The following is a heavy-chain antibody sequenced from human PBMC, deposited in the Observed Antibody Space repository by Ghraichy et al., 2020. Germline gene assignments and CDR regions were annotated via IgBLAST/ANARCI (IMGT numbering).Heavy chain of an antibody. CDR2: INPNSGGT. CDR3: ARGTGRVLWFGELLYPVFDP. J-gene: IGHJ5*02. D-gene: IGHD3-10*01. V-gene: IGHV1-2*02. Sequence: ASVKVSCKASGYTFTGYYMHWVRQAPGQGLEWMGWINPNSGGTNYAQKFQGRVTMTRDTSISTAYMELSRLRSDDTAVYYCARGTGRVLWFGELLYPVFDPWGQGTLVTVSS. CDR1: GYTFTGYY.